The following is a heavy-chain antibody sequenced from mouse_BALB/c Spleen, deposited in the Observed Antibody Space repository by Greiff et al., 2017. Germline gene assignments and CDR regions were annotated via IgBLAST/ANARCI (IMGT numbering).Heavy chain of an antibody. D-gene: IGHD2-4*01. V-gene: IGHV2-9*02. Sequence: VQLQESGPGLVAPSQSLSITCTVSGFSLTSYGVHWVRQPPGKGLEWLGVIWAGGSTNYNSALMSRLSISKDNSKSQVFLKMNSLQTDDTAMYYCARDRIYYDYDGFAYWGQGTLVTVSA. CDR2: IWAGGST. J-gene: IGHJ3*01. CDR3: ARDRIYYDYDGFAY. CDR1: GFSLTSYG.